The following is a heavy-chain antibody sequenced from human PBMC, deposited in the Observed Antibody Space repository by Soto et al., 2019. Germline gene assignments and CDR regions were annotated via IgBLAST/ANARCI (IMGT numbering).Heavy chain of an antibody. CDR2: INHSGST. D-gene: IGHD1-26*01. CDR1: GGSFSGYY. Sequence: KTSETLSLTCAVYGGSFSGYYWSWIRQPPGKGLEWIGEINHSGSTNYNPSLKSRVTISVDTSKNQFSLKLSSVTAADTAVYYCARARNGIGLDYWGQGTLVTVSS. J-gene: IGHJ4*02. CDR3: ARARNGIGLDY. V-gene: IGHV4-34*01.